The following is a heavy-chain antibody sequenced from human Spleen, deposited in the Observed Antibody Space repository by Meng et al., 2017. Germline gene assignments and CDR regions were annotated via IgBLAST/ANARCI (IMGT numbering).Heavy chain of an antibody. D-gene: IGHD2-2*01. CDR3: TIYTSCHI. CDR1: GVLFSGSD. CDR2: IETKPNSYAT. J-gene: IGHJ3*02. Sequence: GESLKISCAASGVLFSGSDIHWVRQASGQGLEWVGPIETKPNSYATSYAASVRGRFTITRDDLKDTAYLQMNSLKTEDTALYYCTIYTSCHIWGQGTMVTVSS. V-gene: IGHV3-73*01.